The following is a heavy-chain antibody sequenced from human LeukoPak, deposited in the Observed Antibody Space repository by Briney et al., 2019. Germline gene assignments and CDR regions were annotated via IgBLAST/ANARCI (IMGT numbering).Heavy chain of an antibody. CDR2: INHSGST. Sequence: SETLSLTCTVSGGPISSNYWSWIRQPPGKGLEWIGYINHSGSTNHNPSLKSRVTISVDTSKNQFSLKLSSVTAADTAVYYCVRRKPNMGVVVVAATYYWGQGTLVTVSS. V-gene: IGHV4-59*01. CDR3: VRRKPNMGVVVVAATYY. J-gene: IGHJ4*02. CDR1: GGPISSNY. D-gene: IGHD2-15*01.